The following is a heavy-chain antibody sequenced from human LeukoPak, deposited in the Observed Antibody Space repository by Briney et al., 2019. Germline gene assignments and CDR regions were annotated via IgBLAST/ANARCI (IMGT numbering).Heavy chain of an antibody. CDR3: ARDADSYGLYASLDY. Sequence: ASVKVSCKASGYTFTSYYMNWVRQAPGQGLEWMGIINPSGGRTSYAQKFQGRVTMTSDMATSTVYMELSSLRFEDTAVYYCARDADSYGLYASLDYWGQGTLVTVSS. CDR2: INPSGGRT. D-gene: IGHD5-18*01. V-gene: IGHV1-46*01. J-gene: IGHJ4*02. CDR1: GYTFTSYY.